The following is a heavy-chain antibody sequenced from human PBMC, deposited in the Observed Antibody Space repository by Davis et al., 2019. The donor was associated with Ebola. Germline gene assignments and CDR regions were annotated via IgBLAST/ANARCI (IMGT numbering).Heavy chain of an antibody. CDR3: ARDSPPPWDYAFWSGDYTGGMDV. CDR1: GFTFSSYA. D-gene: IGHD3-3*01. V-gene: IGHV3-23*01. CDR2: ISGSDVNT. J-gene: IGHJ6*02. Sequence: GESLKIPCAGPGFTFSSYAMSWVRQAPGKGLEWVSSISGSDVNTHYADSVKGRFTIARDNAKNSLYRQMNSLRAEDTAVYYCARDSPPPWDYAFWSGDYTGGMDVWGQGTTVTVSS.